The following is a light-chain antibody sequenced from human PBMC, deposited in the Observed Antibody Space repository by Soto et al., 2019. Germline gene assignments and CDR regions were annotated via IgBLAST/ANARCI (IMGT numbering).Light chain of an antibody. V-gene: IGKV1D-12*01. CDR1: RDISTW. CDR3: KKSYTTPIN. CDR2: SAY. J-gene: IGKJ5*01. Sequence: IQMTQSPSSVAASVGGRVTITFHASRDISTWVAWYQQKPGKAPKLLIYSAYALKRGVKSRFSGSGSGTDLTLTIRSLQPEDFATYYCKKSYTTPINVGKGTRLEIK.